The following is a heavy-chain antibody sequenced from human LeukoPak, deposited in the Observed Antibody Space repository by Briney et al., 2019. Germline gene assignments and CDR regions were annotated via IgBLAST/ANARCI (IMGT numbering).Heavy chain of an antibody. D-gene: IGHD6-13*01. CDR1: GYSFTSYW. V-gene: IGHV5-51*01. CDR3: ASTSSSWYEHKYYFDY. Sequence: GESLKISCKGSGYSFTSYWIGWVRQMPGKGLEWMGIICPGDSDTRYSPSFQGQVTISADKSISTAYLQWSSLKASDTAMYYCASTSSSWYEHKYYFDYWGQGTLVTVSS. J-gene: IGHJ4*02. CDR2: ICPGDSDT.